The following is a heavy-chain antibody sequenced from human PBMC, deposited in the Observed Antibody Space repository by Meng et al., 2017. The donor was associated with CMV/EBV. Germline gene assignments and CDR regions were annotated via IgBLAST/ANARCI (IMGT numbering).Heavy chain of an antibody. CDR1: GGTFSTFA. J-gene: IGHJ4*02. CDR3: ARGGDSWYSDY. D-gene: IGHD1-26*01. Sequence: QAQRGQSGADVKKPGSSGKVSCKTSGGTFSTFAISWVRQAPGEGLEWMGGIIPVFETANYAERFQDRVTITADDSTTTAYMELSSLRADDTALYFCARGGDSWYSDYWGQGTLVTVSS. V-gene: IGHV1-69*01. CDR2: IIPVFETA.